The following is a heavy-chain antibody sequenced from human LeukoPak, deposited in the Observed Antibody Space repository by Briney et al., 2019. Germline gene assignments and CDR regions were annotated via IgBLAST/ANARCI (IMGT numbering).Heavy chain of an antibody. Sequence: GESLKISCKGSGYSFTSYWIGWVRQMPGKGLEWMGIIYPGDSDTRYSPSFQGQVTISADKSISTAYLQWSSLKASDTAMYYCARKKVVPAAXDAFDIWGQGTMVTVSS. V-gene: IGHV5-51*01. D-gene: IGHD2-2*01. CDR2: IYPGDSDT. CDR1: GYSFTSYW. J-gene: IGHJ3*02. CDR3: ARKKVVPAAXDAFDI.